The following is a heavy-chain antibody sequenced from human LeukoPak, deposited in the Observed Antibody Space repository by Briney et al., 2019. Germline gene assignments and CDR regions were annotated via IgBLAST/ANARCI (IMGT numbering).Heavy chain of an antibody. CDR2: IIPIFGTA. D-gene: IGHD3-10*01. Sequence: GASVKVSCKASGGTFSSYAISWVRQAPGQGLEWMGGIIPIFGTANYAQKFQGRVTITAEESTSTAYMELSSLRSEDTAVYYCASHFGVRPFDYWGQGTLVTVSS. J-gene: IGHJ4*02. V-gene: IGHV1-69*13. CDR1: GGTFSSYA. CDR3: ASHFGVRPFDY.